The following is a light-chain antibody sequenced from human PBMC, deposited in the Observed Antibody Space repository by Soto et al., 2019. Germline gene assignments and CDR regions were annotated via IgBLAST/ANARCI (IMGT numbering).Light chain of an antibody. V-gene: IGKV3-11*01. CDR2: DAS. Sequence: EIVLTQSPATLSLSPGERATLSCSASQSISSYLAWYQQKPGQAPRLLIYDASNRATGIPARFSGSGSATDFTLTISSLEPEDFAVYYCQQRSSWPLAFGQGTRLEIK. CDR1: QSISSY. J-gene: IGKJ5*01. CDR3: QQRSSWPLA.